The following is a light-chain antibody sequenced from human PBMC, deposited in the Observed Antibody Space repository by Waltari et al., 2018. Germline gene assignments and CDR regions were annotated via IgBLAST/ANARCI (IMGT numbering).Light chain of an antibody. CDR3: SSYAGNNIVI. J-gene: IGLJ2*01. CDR1: SSDVGGYNY. V-gene: IGLV2-8*01. Sequence: QSALTQPPSASGSPGQSVTISCTGTSSDVGGYNYVSWYQQHPGKAPKLIIFEINKRPAGVPERFSGSKSGNTASLTVSGLQAGDEADYYCSSYAGNNIVIFGGGTKLTVL. CDR2: EIN.